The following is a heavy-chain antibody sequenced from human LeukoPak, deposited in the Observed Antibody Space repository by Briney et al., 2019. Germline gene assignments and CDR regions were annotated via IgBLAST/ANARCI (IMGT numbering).Heavy chain of an antibody. Sequence: SETLSLTCTVSGGSISSHYWSWIRQPAGKGLEWIGRIYTSGSTNYNPSLKSRVTMSVDTSKNQFSLKLSSATAADTAVYYCRTYYYDSSGYVFDYWGQGTLVTVSS. J-gene: IGHJ4*02. D-gene: IGHD3-22*01. CDR1: GGSISSHY. CDR2: IYTSGST. CDR3: RTYYYDSSGYVFDY. V-gene: IGHV4-4*07.